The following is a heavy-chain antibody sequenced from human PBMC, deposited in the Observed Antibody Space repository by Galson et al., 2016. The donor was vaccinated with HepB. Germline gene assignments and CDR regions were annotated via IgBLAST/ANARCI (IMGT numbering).Heavy chain of an antibody. CDR2: LHSGGTT. D-gene: IGHD2-2*01. CDR3: ARAPVTSTTCCYYFDY. V-gene: IGHV3-53*01. CDR1: GFTVSSNY. Sequence: SLRLSCAASGFTVSSNYMSWVRQAPGKGLEWVSILHSGGTTYYADSVKGRFTISKDNSKNTLYLQMNSLRAEDTAVYYCARAPVTSTTCCYYFDYWGQGTLVTVSS. J-gene: IGHJ4*02.